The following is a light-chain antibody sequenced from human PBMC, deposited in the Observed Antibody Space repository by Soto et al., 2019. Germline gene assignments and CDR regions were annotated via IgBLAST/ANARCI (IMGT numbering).Light chain of an antibody. CDR1: SSNIGRNY. Sequence: QSVLTQPPSASGTPGQRFTISCSGSSSNIGRNYVYWYQQLPGTASKLLIYSNNQRPSGVPDRFSGSKSGTSASLAISGLRSEDEADYYCAAWDDSLSALVFGGGTKLTVL. CDR2: SNN. V-gene: IGLV1-47*02. CDR3: AAWDDSLSALV. J-gene: IGLJ3*02.